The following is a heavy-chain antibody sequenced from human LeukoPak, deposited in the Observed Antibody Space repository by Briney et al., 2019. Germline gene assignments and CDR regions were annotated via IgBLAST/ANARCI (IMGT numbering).Heavy chain of an antibody. CDR3: ATAPILRGEGGEHYKYGMDV. D-gene: IGHD2-2*02. Sequence: SETLSLTCAVSVGSISSGNWWTWVRQSPGRGLEWIGEIYHNGTLNYNPSLKSRVTISADSFKNHFSLKLTSVTAADTAVYYCATAPILRGEGGEHYKYGMDVWGQGTTVIVSS. J-gene: IGHJ6*02. V-gene: IGHV4-4*02. CDR2: IYHNGTL. CDR1: VGSISSGNW.